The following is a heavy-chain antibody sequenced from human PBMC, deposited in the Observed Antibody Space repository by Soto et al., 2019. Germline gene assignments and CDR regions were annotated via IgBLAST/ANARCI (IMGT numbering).Heavy chain of an antibody. V-gene: IGHV4-39*07. Sequence: PSETLSLTCSVSGGSISSSSYYWGWIRQPPGKGLEWIGSIFYSGRTYYNPSLKSRVTISVDTSKNQFSLKLSSVTAADTAVYYCARGGRHQDGMDVWGQGTTVTVSS. J-gene: IGHJ6*02. D-gene: IGHD2-2*01. CDR2: IFYSGRT. CDR1: GGSISSSSYY. CDR3: ARGGRHQDGMDV.